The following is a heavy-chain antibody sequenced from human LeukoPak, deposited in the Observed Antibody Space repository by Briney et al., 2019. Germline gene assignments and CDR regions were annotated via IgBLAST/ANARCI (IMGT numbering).Heavy chain of an antibody. V-gene: IGHV4-30-2*01. CDR2: IYHSGST. CDR3: ARGLYAHD. J-gene: IGHJ4*02. Sequence: SETLSLTCTVSGGSISSGGYSWSWIRQPPGKGLEWIGYIYHSGSTNYNPSLKSRVTISVDTSKNQFSLKLSSVTAADTAVYYCARGLYAHDWGQGTLVTVSS. CDR1: GGSISSGGYS. D-gene: IGHD3-16*01.